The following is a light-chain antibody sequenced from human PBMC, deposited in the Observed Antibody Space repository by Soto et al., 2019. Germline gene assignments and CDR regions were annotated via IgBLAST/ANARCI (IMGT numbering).Light chain of an antibody. V-gene: IGKV3-20*01. CDR3: QQYSNSPVT. J-gene: IGKJ5*01. Sequence: EIVLTQSPGTLSLSPGEGATLSCRASQSVRNNFLAWYLQKPGQAPSLLIYSISSRATGIPDRFSGSGSGTDFTLTISRLEPEDFAVYYCQQYSNSPVTFGQGTRLEIK. CDR2: SIS. CDR1: QSVRNNF.